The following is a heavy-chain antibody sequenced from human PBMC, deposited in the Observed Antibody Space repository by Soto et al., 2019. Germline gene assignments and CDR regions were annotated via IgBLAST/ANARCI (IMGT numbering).Heavy chain of an antibody. CDR3: AHSPTHYYDSSGYYWYY. CDR1: GFSLSTSGVG. CDR2: IYWDDDK. J-gene: IGHJ4*02. Sequence: QITLKESGPTLVKPTQTLTLTCTFSGFSLSTSGVGVGWIRQPPGKALEWLALIYWDDDKRYSPSLKSRLTITQDTSKNQVVLTMTNMDPVDTATYYCAHSPTHYYDSSGYYWYYWGQGTLVTVSS. V-gene: IGHV2-5*02. D-gene: IGHD3-22*01.